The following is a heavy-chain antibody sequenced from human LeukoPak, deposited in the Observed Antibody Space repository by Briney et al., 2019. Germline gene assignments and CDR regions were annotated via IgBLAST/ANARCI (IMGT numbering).Heavy chain of an antibody. Sequence: SVRVSCKASGGTFSSYAISWVRQAPGQGLEWMGGIIPIFGTANYAQKFQGRVTITTDESTSTAYMELSSLRSEDTAVYYCAAGGTSPSSPFDYWGQGTLVTVSS. J-gene: IGHJ4*02. D-gene: IGHD2-2*01. V-gene: IGHV1-69*05. CDR1: GGTFSSYA. CDR3: AAGGTSPSSPFDY. CDR2: IIPIFGTA.